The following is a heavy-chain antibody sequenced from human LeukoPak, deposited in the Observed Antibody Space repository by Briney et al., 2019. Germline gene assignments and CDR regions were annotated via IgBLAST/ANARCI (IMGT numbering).Heavy chain of an antibody. Sequence: PSETLSLTCTVSGGSISSYYWSWIRQPPGKGLEWIGYIYYSGSTNYNPSLKSRVTISVDTSKNQFSLKLSSVTAADTAVYYCARWGYSGYEIDYWGQGTLVTVSS. CDR1: GGSISSYY. D-gene: IGHD5-12*01. CDR2: IYYSGST. J-gene: IGHJ4*02. V-gene: IGHV4-59*01. CDR3: ARWGYSGYEIDY.